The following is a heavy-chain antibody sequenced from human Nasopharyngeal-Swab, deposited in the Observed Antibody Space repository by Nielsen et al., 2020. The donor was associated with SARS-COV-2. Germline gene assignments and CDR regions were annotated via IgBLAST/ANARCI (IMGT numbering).Heavy chain of an antibody. Sequence: WVRQVPGQGLEWMGRIIPILGIANYAQKFQGRVTITADKSTSTAYMELSSLRSEDTAVYYCARRKMAVAGTWWFDPWGQGTLVTVSS. J-gene: IGHJ5*02. D-gene: IGHD6-19*01. V-gene: IGHV1-69*02. CDR2: IIPILGIA. CDR3: ARRKMAVAGTWWFDP.